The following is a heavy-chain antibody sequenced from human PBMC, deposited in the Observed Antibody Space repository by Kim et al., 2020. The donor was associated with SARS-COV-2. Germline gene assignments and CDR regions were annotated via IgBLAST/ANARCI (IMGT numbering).Heavy chain of an antibody. J-gene: IGHJ4*02. CDR2: NT. D-gene: IGHD6-13*01. CDR3: ARDDSSSCSY. Sequence: NTKHSQAFQGRVTITRDTSASTAYMALSGLRSEDTAVYYCARDDSSSCSYWGQGTLVTVSS. V-gene: IGHV1-3*01.